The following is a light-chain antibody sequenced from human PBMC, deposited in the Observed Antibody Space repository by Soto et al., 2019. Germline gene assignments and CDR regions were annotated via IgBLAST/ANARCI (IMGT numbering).Light chain of an antibody. J-gene: IGKJ5*01. Sequence: DIQMTQSPSSLSASVGDRVTITCRASQSISSYLNWYQQKPGKAPKLLIYAASSLQSGVPSRFSGSGSGTDFTLIISSLQGADFATYYCQQSYCTLITFGQGTRLEIK. V-gene: IGKV1-39*01. CDR2: AAS. CDR1: QSISSY. CDR3: QQSYCTLIT.